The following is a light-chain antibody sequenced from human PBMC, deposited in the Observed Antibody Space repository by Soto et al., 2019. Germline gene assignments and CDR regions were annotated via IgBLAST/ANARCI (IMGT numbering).Light chain of an antibody. CDR1: ESVTSS. Sequence: EIVMTQSPATLSVSPGYISTLSCRASESVTSSLAWYQQKPGQPPRLLIYAASTRATDVPARFSGGGSETEFTLTISSLKSADFAVYFCQQYNIWHLWTFGQGTKVDIK. J-gene: IGKJ1*01. CDR3: QQYNIWHLWT. V-gene: IGKV3-15*01. CDR2: AAS.